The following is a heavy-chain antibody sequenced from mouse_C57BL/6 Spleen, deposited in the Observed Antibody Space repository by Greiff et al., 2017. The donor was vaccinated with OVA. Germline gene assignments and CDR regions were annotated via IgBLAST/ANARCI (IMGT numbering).Heavy chain of an antibody. CDR3: TRDNYGSSFFAY. CDR1: GFTFSSYA. CDR2: ISSGGDYI. D-gene: IGHD1-1*01. J-gene: IGHJ3*01. Sequence: EVMLVESGEGLVKPGGSLKLSCAASGFTFSSYAMSWVRQTPEKRLEWVAYISSGGDYIYYAVTVKGRFTISRDNARNTLYLQMSSLKSEDTAMYYCTRDNYGSSFFAYWGQGTLVTVSA. V-gene: IGHV5-9-1*02.